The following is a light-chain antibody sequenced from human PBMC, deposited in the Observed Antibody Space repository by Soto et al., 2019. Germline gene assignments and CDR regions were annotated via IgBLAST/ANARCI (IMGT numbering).Light chain of an antibody. CDR3: STYTGSNTPYV. CDR2: QVS. CDR1: TSDIGNYNY. V-gene: IGLV2-14*01. Sequence: QSVLTQPASVSGSPGQSISISCTGATSDIGNYNYFSWYQQHPGKAPKLIIYQVSHRPSGVSNRFSGSKSGNTASLTISGLQADDEADYYCSTYTGSNTPYVFGTGTKVTVL. J-gene: IGLJ1*01.